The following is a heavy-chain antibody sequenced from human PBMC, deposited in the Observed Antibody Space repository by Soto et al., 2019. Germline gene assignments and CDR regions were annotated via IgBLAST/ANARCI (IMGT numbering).Heavy chain of an antibody. J-gene: IGHJ4*02. CDR2: IYYSGST. Sequence: SETLSLTCTVSGGSIYSSSYSWGWIRQPPGKGLEWIGSIYYSGSTYYNPSLKSRVTISVDTSKSQFSLKLSSVTAADTAVYYCARQTNFHGNNRFFYYWGQGTLVTAPQ. CDR3: ARQTNFHGNNRFFYY. CDR1: GGSIYSSSYS. V-gene: IGHV4-39*01. D-gene: IGHD1-20*01.